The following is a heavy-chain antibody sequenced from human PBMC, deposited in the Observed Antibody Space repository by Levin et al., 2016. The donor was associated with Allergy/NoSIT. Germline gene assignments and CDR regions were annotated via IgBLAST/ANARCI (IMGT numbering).Heavy chain of an antibody. J-gene: IGHJ3*01. D-gene: IGHD5-12*01. CDR3: ARDRGHGYDYTYDPFEL. CDR2: IVPMFGTV. V-gene: IGHV1-69*13. Sequence: SVKVSCKASGGPFRSFAVTWVRQAPGQDLEWMGGIVPMFGTVRYAQKYEDRLRIIADESTMTVHMELSSLRFEDTAVYFCARDRGHGYDYTYDPFELWGQGTVVTVSS. CDR1: GGPFRSFA.